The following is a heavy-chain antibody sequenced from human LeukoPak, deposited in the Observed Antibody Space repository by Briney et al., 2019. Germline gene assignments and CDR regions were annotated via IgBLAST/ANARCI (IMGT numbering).Heavy chain of an antibody. CDR2: IYHSGST. V-gene: IGHV4-38-2*02. CDR1: GYSISSGYY. D-gene: IGHD3-16*01. J-gene: IGHJ6*03. Sequence: SETLSLTCTVSGYSISSGYYWGWIRQPPGKGLEWIGSIYHSGSTYHNPSLKSRVTISVDTSKNQFSLKLSSVTAADTAVYYCATVGGYMDVWGKGTTVTVSS. CDR3: ATVGGYMDV.